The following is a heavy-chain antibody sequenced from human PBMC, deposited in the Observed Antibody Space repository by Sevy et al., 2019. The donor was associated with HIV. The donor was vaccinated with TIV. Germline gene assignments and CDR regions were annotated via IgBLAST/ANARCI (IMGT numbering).Heavy chain of an antibody. V-gene: IGHV3-30*04. D-gene: IGHD3-16*02. CDR2: ISSDGRNK. Sequence: GESLKISCAASGFTFSRYAMNWVRQAPGKGLEWVAVISSDGRNKYYADSVKARFTISRDNSKNTRYLQMNSLGSEDTALYYCAGDKGESSSSFLGELSYWGQGTLVTVSS. CDR3: AGDKGESSSSFLGELSY. J-gene: IGHJ4*02. CDR1: GFTFSRYA.